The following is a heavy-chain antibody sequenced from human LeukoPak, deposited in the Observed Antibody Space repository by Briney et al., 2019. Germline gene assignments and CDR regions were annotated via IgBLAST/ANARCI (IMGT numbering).Heavy chain of an antibody. V-gene: IGHV1-8*01. Sequence: ASVKVSCKASGYTLSDSDINWVRQAPGQGLEYMGWINPNSLIPGYARKFRGRVTLTMDTPIRTAYMELTGLTYDDTAMYYCARVKPVPTVSFDPWGQGTLVTVSS. J-gene: IGHJ5*02. CDR2: INPNSLIP. CDR3: ARVKPVPTVSFDP. D-gene: IGHD4-17*01. CDR1: GYTLSDSD.